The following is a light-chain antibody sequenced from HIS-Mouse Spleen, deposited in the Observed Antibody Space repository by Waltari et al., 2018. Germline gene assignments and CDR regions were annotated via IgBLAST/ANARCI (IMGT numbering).Light chain of an antibody. J-gene: IGLJ2*01. CDR3: SSYTSSSTLDVV. V-gene: IGLV2-14*03. CDR1: SRDVGGYNY. Sequence: QSALTQPASVSGSPGQSITTSCTGTSRDVGGYNYVPWYQPHPGKAPKLMIYDVSNRPSGVSNRFSGSKSGNTASLTISGLQAEDEADYYCSSYTSSSTLDVVFGGGTKLTVL. CDR2: DVS.